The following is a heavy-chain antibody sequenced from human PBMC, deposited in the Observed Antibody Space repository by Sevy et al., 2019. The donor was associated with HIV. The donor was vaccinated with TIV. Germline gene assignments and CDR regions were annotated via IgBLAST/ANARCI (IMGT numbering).Heavy chain of an antibody. CDR3: ARDWDGAIDS. D-gene: IGHD1-1*01. CDR2: INHSGST. CDR1: GGSFSGYY. Sequence: SETLSLTCAAYGGSFSGYYWTWIRQPPGKGLEWIGEINHSGSTNYNPSLKSRVSLSLDTSKNQFSLKLTSVTAADTAVYYCARDWDGAIDSWGQGTLVTVSS. V-gene: IGHV4-34*01. J-gene: IGHJ4*02.